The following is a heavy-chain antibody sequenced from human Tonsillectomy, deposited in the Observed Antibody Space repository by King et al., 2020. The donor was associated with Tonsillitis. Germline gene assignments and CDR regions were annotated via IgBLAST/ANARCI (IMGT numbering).Heavy chain of an antibody. CDR3: AEVTVGGGYSYGSQGAFDY. J-gene: IGHJ4*02. Sequence: VQLVESGGGVVQPGRSLRLSCAASGFTFSSYAMHWVRQAPGKGLEWVAVISYDGSNKYYADSVKGRFTISRDNSKNTLYLQMNSLRAEDTAVYYCAEVTVGGGYSYGSQGAFDYWGQGTLVTVSS. D-gene: IGHD5-18*01. V-gene: IGHV3-30*01. CDR1: GFTFSSYA. CDR2: ISYDGSNK.